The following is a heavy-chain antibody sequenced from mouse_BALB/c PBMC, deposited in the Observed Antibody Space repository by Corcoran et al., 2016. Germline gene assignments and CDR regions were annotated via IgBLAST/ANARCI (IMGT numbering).Heavy chain of an antibody. D-gene: IGHD1-1*01. CDR1: GYSFTGYT. J-gene: IGHJ4*01. CDR2: INPYNGGT. Sequence: EVQLQQSGPVLVKPGASMKISCKASGYSFTGYTMKWVKQSHGKNLEWIGLINPYNGGTSYNQKFKGKATLTVDKSSSTAYMELLSLTSEDSAVYYCASYYGSSYYYAMDYWGQGTSVTVSS. CDR3: ASYYGSSYYYAMDY. V-gene: IGHV1-18*01.